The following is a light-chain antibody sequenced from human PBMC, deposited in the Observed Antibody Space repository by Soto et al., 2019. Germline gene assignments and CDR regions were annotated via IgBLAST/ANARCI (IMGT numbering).Light chain of an antibody. V-gene: IGLV2-8*01. CDR3: CTYAGINDYV. Sequence: QSVLTQPPSASGSPGQSVTISCTGSSSDVGGYNYVSWYQQYPGKAPKLMIYEVSKRPSGVPDRFSGSKSGNTASLTDSGLQAEDEADYYCCTYAGINDYVFGTGTKLTVL. CDR1: SSDVGGYNY. J-gene: IGLJ1*01. CDR2: EVS.